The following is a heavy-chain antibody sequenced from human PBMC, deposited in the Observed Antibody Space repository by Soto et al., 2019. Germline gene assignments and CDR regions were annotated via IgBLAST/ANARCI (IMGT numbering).Heavy chain of an antibody. Sequence: EVPLVESGGGLVQPGGSLRLSCAASGFTVSSNYMSWVRQAPGKGLEWVSVIYSGGSTYYADSVKGRFTISRHNSKNTRYLQMNSLRAEDTAVYYCARGGYCGGDCYLHYWGQGTLVTVSS. J-gene: IGHJ4*02. CDR1: GFTVSSNY. CDR3: ARGGYCGGDCYLHY. V-gene: IGHV3-53*04. CDR2: IYSGGST. D-gene: IGHD2-21*02.